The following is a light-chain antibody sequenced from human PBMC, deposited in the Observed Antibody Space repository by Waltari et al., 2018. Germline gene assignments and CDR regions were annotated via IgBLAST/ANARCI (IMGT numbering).Light chain of an antibody. V-gene: IGLV8-61*01. CDR2: RTN. Sequence: QTVVTQEPSFSVSPGGTVTLTCGLSSGSVSTAYYPSWFQQTPGQPPRTLIYRTNTRSSGVPDRFSGSILGNKAALTITGALTDHDSYYYCVLYMGSAIWMFGGGTKLTVL. J-gene: IGLJ3*02. CDR3: VLYMGSAIWM. CDR1: SGSVSTAYY.